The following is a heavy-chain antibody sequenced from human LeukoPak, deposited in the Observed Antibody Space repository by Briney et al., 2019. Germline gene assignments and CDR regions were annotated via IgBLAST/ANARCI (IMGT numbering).Heavy chain of an antibody. V-gene: IGHV3-30*18. CDR2: ISYDGSNK. D-gene: IGHD1-1*01. Sequence: GGSLRLSCAASGFTFSSYGMHWVRQAPGKGLEWAAVISYDGSNKYYADSVKGRFTISRDNSKNTLYLQMNSLRAEDTAVYYCAKDQGDWNDVYFDYWGQGTLVTVSS. CDR3: AKDQGDWNDVYFDY. CDR1: GFTFSSYG. J-gene: IGHJ4*02.